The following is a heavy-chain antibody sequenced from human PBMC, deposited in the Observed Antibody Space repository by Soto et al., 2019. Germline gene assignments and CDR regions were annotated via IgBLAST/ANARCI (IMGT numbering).Heavy chain of an antibody. CDR3: AKDTGYCSSTSCYDGGAFDI. V-gene: IGHV3-23*01. CDR1: GFTFSSYA. J-gene: IGHJ3*02. Sequence: EVQLLESGGGLVQPGGSLRLSCAASGFTFSSYAMSWVRQAPGKGLEWVSAISGSGGSTYYADSVKGRFTISRDNSKNTQYLQMNSLRAEDRAVYYCAKDTGYCSSTSCYDGGAFDIWGQGTMVTVSS. CDR2: ISGSGGST. D-gene: IGHD2-2*01.